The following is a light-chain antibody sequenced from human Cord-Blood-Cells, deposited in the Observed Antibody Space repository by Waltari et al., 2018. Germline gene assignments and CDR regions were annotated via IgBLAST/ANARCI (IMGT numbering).Light chain of an antibody. CDR2: KAS. J-gene: IGKJ1*01. V-gene: IGKV1-5*03. CDR1: QSISSW. Sequence: DIQMTPSPSTLSASVGDRVTITCRASQSISSWLAWYQQKPGKAPKLLIYKASSLESGVPSRFSGSGSGTECTLTISSLQPDDFATYYCQQDNSYWTFGQGTKVEIK. CDR3: QQDNSYWT.